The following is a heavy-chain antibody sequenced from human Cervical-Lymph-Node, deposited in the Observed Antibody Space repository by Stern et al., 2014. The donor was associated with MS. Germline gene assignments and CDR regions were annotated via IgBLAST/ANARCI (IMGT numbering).Heavy chain of an antibody. J-gene: IGHJ5*01. CDR1: GGYFSSFS. Sequence: QVQLVQSGAEVRKPGSSVKVTCKTSGGYFSSFSITWVRQAPGQGLEWMGGLIPVFGTPTYAQEFQDRVTITADASTRTAYMDLSSLRSDDTAVYYCARGTVTNCFDSWGQGTLVTVSS. CDR3: ARGTVTNCFDS. V-gene: IGHV1-69*01. CDR2: LIPVFGTP. D-gene: IGHD4-17*01.